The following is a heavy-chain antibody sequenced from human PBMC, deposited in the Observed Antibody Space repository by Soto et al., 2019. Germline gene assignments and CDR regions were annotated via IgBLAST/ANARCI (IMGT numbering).Heavy chain of an antibody. Sequence: KPSETLSLTCAVSGGSISSGYSWSWIRQPPGKGLEWIGYIYHSGSIYYNPSLKSRVTMSVDRSKNQFYLNVSSVTAADTAVYYCARGPSLSYWGQGTLVTVSS. CDR2: IYHSGSI. V-gene: IGHV4-30-2*01. CDR3: ARGPSLSY. D-gene: IGHD3-9*01. CDR1: GGSISSGYS. J-gene: IGHJ4*02.